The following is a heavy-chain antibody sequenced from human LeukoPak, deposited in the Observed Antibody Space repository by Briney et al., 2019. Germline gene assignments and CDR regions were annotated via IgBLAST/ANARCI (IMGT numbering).Heavy chain of an antibody. CDR2: IYYSGST. J-gene: IGHJ4*02. Sequence: SETLSLTCTVSGGSISSYYWSWIRQPPGKGLEWIGYIYYSGSTNYNPSLKSRVTISVDTSKNQFSLKLNSVTAADTAVYYCARAYDGKYTNWGQGTLVTVSS. V-gene: IGHV4-59*01. D-gene: IGHD5-12*01. CDR3: ARAYDGKYTN. CDR1: GGSISSYY.